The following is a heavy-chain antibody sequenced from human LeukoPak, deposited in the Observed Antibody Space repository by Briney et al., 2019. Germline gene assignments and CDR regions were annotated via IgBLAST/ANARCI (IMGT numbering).Heavy chain of an antibody. CDR3: ARGGDCSSTSCYTSWFDP. D-gene: IGHD2-2*02. Sequence: ASVKVSCKASGYTFTGYYMHWVRQAPGQGLEWMGWINPNSGGTNYAQKFQGRVTMTRDTSISTAYMELSRLRSDDTAVYYCARGGDCSSTSCYTSWFDPWGQGTLVTVSS. V-gene: IGHV1-2*02. CDR1: GYTFTGYY. J-gene: IGHJ5*02. CDR2: INPNSGGT.